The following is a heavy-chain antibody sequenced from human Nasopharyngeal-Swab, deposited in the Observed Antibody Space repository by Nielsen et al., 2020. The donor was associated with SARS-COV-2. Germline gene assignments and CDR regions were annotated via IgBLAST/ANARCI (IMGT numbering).Heavy chain of an antibody. CDR1: EFSFSTYG. J-gene: IGHJ4*02. D-gene: IGHD3-10*01. CDR3: AKRGSGGHFDY. V-gene: IGHV3-23*01. CDR2: ITNTGTSR. Sequence: GESLKISCAASEFSFSTYGMSWVRQAAGRGLEWVSTITNTGTSRYYADSVRGRFTISRDNSKNTAYLQMNSLRVEDTAIHYCAKRGSGGHFDYWGQGTLVTVSS.